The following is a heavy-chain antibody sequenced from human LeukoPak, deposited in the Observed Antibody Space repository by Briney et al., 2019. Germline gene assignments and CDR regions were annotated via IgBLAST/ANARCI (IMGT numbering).Heavy chain of an antibody. V-gene: IGHV4-30-4*01. CDR3: ARDLGTVAYLGPFDP. Sequence: TSETLSLTCTVSGGSISSGDYYWSWIRQPPGKGLEWIGYIYYSGSTYYNPSLKSRVTISVDTSKNQFSLKLSSVTAADTAVYYCARDLGTVAYLGPFDPWGQGTLVTVSS. J-gene: IGHJ5*02. CDR2: IYYSGST. CDR1: GGSISSGDYY. D-gene: IGHD2/OR15-2a*01.